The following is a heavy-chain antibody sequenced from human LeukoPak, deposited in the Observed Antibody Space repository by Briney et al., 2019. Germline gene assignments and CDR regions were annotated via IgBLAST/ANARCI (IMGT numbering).Heavy chain of an antibody. CDR3: ARVGGHSNSHYYYYMDV. D-gene: IGHD4-11*01. V-gene: IGHV4-30-4*08. CDR1: GGSISSGDYY. Sequence: SQTLSLTCTVSGGSISSGDYYWSWIRQPPGKGLEWIGSIYYSGSTYYNPSLKSRVTISVDTSKNQFSLKLSSVTAADTAVYYCARVGGHSNSHYYYYMDVWGKGTTVTVSS. CDR2: IYYSGST. J-gene: IGHJ6*03.